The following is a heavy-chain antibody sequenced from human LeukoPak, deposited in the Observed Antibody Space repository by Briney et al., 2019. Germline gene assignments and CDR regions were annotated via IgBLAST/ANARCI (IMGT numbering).Heavy chain of an antibody. CDR1: GFTFSSYS. CDR2: ISISSSYI. V-gene: IGHV3-21*01. D-gene: IGHD3-3*01. Sequence: GGSLRLSCAASGFTFSSYSMNWVRQAPGKGLEWVSSISISSSYIYYADSVKGRFTISRDNAKNSLYLQMNSLRAEDTAVYYCARALSDFWSDSYGMDVWGQGTTVTVSS. J-gene: IGHJ6*02. CDR3: ARALSDFWSDSYGMDV.